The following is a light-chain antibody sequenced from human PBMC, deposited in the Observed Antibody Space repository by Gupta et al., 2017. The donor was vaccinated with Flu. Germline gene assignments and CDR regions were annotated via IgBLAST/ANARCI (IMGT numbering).Light chain of an antibody. J-gene: IGKJ1*01. Sequence: IQMTQSPSSLSASVGDRVTITCRASQSVSSYFNWYQQKPGKAPKLLIYAASSLQSGVPSRFSGSGSGTDFTLTISSLQPEDFATYYCQQSYSNPWTFGQGTKVEIK. V-gene: IGKV1-39*01. CDR3: QQSYSNPWT. CDR2: AAS. CDR1: QSVSSY.